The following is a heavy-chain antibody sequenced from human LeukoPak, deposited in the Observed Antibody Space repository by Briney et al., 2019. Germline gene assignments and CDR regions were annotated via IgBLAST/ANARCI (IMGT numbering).Heavy chain of an antibody. CDR2: INPNSGDT. CDR3: ARTTAMVPDYMDV. D-gene: IGHD5-18*01. CDR1: GYTFTAYY. V-gene: IGHV1-2*02. Sequence: ASMKVSCKASGYTFTAYYMHWLRQAPGQGLQWMGWINPNSGDTNYAQNSQGRVTMTRDTSISTAYMELNSLTSDDTAVYYCARTTAMVPDYMDVWGKGTTVTVSS. J-gene: IGHJ6*03.